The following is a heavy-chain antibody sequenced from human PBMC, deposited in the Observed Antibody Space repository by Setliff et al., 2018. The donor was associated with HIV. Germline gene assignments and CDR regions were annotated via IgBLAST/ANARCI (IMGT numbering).Heavy chain of an antibody. CDR3: ARVRFSFNNVRCFDL. CDR2: INQERTT. D-gene: IGHD1-20*01. J-gene: IGHJ2*01. CDR1: RGSFSHYY. Sequence: SETLSLTCAVYRGSFSHYYWTWIRQSPGKGLEWIAEINQERTTFYNPSLKSRLIMSLDASRNEVSLRLNSVTAADTATYFCARVRFSFNNVRCFDLWGPGTRVTVSS. V-gene: IGHV4-34*01.